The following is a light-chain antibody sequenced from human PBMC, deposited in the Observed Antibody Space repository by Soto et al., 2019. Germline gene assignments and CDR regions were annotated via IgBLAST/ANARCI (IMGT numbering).Light chain of an antibody. J-gene: IGLJ2*01. CDR1: SSDVGAYNY. CDR2: EIS. Sequence: QSALTQPASVSGSPGQSVTISCTGTSSDVGAYNYVSWYQQHPGKAPKLMIFEISDRPSGVSNRFSGSKSGNTASLTICGLQAEDAAYYYCSSDTSSNTYVFGGGTKLTVL. V-gene: IGLV2-14*01. CDR3: SSDTSSNTYV.